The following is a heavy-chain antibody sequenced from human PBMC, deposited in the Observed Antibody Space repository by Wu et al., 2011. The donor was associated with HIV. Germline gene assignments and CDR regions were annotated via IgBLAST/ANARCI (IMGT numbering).Heavy chain of an antibody. CDR2: ISAYNGNT. J-gene: IGHJ6*02. CDR3: ARVDSPDYGSGSWNGMDV. D-gene: IGHD3-10*01. V-gene: IGHV1-18*01. Sequence: QVQLVQSGAEVKKPGASVKVSCKASGYTFTSYDISWVRQAPGQGLEWMGWISAYNGNTNYVQKLQGRVTMTTDTSTSTAYMELRSLRSDDTAVYYCARVDSPDYGSGSWNGMDVWGQGTTVTVSS. CDR1: GYTFTSYD.